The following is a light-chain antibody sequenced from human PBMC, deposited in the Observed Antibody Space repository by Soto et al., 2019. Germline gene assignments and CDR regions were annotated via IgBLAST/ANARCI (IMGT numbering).Light chain of an antibody. J-gene: IGKJ1*01. Sequence: EIVLTQSPGTLSLSPGERATLSCRASQSVSSSYLAWYQQKPGQAPRLLIYGASSRATGIPDRFSGSGSGTDFTLTISRLEPEDFAVYYCQQYDSSPRWTFGQGTKVELK. CDR3: QQYDSSPRWT. V-gene: IGKV3-20*01. CDR1: QSVSSSY. CDR2: GAS.